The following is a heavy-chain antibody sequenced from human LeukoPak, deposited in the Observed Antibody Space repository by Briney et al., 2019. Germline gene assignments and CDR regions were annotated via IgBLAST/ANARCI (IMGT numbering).Heavy chain of an antibody. CDR3: ARDRVWSGRYYFDY. V-gene: IGHV1-18*04. CDR1: GYTLTSYG. D-gene: IGHD3-3*01. J-gene: IGHJ4*02. Sequence: ASVKVSCKASGYTLTSYGISWVRQAPGQGLEWMGGISANNGDTNYEQKLQGRVTMTTDTSTSTAYMELRSLRSDDTAVYYCARDRVWSGRYYFDYWGQGTLVTVSS. CDR2: ISANNGDT.